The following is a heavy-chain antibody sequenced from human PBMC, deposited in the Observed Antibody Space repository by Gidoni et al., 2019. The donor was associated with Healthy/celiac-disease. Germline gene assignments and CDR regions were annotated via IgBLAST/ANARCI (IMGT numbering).Heavy chain of an antibody. CDR2: ISGSGGST. D-gene: IGHD3-3*01. CDR3: AKDLVRTVTIFGVENYFDY. J-gene: IGHJ4*02. CDR1: GFTFSSYA. Sequence: EVQLLESGGGLVQPGGSLRLSCAASGFTFSSYAMSWVRQAPGKGLEWVSAISGSGGSTYYADSVKGRFTISRDNSKNTLYLQMNSLRAEDTAVYYCAKDLVRTVTIFGVENYFDYWGQGTLVTVSS. V-gene: IGHV3-23*01.